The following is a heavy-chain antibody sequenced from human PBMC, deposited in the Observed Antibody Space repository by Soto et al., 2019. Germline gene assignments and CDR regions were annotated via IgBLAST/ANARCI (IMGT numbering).Heavy chain of an antibody. J-gene: IGHJ6*02. CDR2: IIPIFGTA. Sequence: QVQLVQSGAEVKKPGSSVKVSCKASGGTFSSYAISWVRQAPGQGLEWMGGIIPIFGTANYAQKFQGRVTITADESTSTDYMELSSLRSEDTAVYYCARDSSSWTIGYYGMDVWGQGTTVTVSS. D-gene: IGHD6-13*01. CDR1: GGTFSSYA. V-gene: IGHV1-69*01. CDR3: ARDSSSWTIGYYGMDV.